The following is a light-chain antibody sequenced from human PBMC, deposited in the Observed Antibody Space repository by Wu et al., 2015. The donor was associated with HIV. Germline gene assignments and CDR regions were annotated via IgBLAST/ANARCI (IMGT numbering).Light chain of an antibody. CDR2: GAS. CDR1: QSITSD. V-gene: IGKV3D-15*01. Sequence: EIVLTQSPGTLSLSPGTRVTLSCRASQSITSDFLAWYQQKPGQSPRLLIYGASTRATGIPDRFSGSGSGTDFSLTISSLQSEDFAVYYCQQYNNWPPPLTFGGGTKVEIK. J-gene: IGKJ4*01. CDR3: QQYNNWPPPLT.